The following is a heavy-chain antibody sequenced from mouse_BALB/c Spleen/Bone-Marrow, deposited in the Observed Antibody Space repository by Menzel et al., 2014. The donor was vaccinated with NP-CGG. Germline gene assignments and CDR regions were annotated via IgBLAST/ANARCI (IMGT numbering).Heavy chain of an antibody. D-gene: IGHD1-1*01. J-gene: IGHJ4*01. CDR3: ARYGNFLAMDY. CDR2: ISPTTGYT. Sequence: VQLQQSGAELAKPGASVKMSCKASGYTFSSYWMHWVKQRPGQGLEWIGYISPTTGYTEYSQKFKDKATLTADKSSSTAYMQLSSLTSEDSAVYYCARYGNFLAMDYWGQGTSVTVSP. V-gene: IGHV1-7*01. CDR1: GYTFSSYW.